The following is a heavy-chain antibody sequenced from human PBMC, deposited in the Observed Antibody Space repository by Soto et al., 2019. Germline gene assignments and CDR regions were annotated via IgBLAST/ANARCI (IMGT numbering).Heavy chain of an antibody. CDR1: GGSISSGYYY. Sequence: PSETLSLTCNVSGGSISSGYYYWSWIRQHPGKGLEWIGYIYYSGSTYYNPSLKSRVTISVDTSKNQFSLKLSSVTAADTAVYYCARWWSGSRQGFDPWGQGTLVTVSS. J-gene: IGHJ5*02. CDR2: IYYSGST. V-gene: IGHV4-31*03. CDR3: ARWWSGSRQGFDP. D-gene: IGHD3-3*01.